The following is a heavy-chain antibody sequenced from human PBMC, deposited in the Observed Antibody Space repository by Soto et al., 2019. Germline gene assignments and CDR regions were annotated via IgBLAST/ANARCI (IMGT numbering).Heavy chain of an antibody. J-gene: IGHJ6*02. V-gene: IGHV3-23*01. D-gene: IGHD1-26*01. CDR1: GFTSSSYA. Sequence: GSLRLSCAASGFTSSSYAISWVRQAPGQGLEWVSAINGGGSSTYYADSVKGRVTISRDNSKNTLYLQMNSLRAEDTAVYYCAKVSLGATTITDYYYYGLDVWGQGTTVTVSS. CDR3: AKVSLGATTITDYYYYGLDV. CDR2: INGGGSST.